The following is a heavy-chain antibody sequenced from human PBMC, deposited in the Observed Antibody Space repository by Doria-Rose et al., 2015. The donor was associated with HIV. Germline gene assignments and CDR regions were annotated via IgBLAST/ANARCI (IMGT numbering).Heavy chain of an antibody. Sequence: RYPISWVRQAPGQELEWMGRIIPVLGIRNYAQKFQGRVTITADESTSTAYIELSNLRSEDTAVYYCATTWSGYYLDYWGQGTLVTVSS. CDR2: IIPVLGIR. V-gene: IGHV1-69*02. J-gene: IGHJ4*02. CDR3: ATTWSGYYLDY. CDR1: RYP. D-gene: IGHD3-3*01.